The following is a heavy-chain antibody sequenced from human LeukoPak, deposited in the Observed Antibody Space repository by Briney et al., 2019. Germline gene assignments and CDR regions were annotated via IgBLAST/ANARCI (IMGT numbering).Heavy chain of an antibody. CDR2: INWNGGST. V-gene: IGHV3-20*04. J-gene: IGHJ6*03. CDR3: ARSRGSGYYYYMDV. Sequence: GGSLRLSCVVSGFTVSTNYMSWVRQAPGKGLEWVSGINWNGGSTGYADSVKGRFTISRDNAKNSLYLQMNSLRAEDTALYYCARSRGSGYYYYMDVWGKGTTVTVSS. CDR1: GFTVSTNY. D-gene: IGHD3-10*01.